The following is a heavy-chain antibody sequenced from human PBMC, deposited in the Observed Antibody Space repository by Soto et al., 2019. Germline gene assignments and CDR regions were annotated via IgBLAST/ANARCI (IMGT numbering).Heavy chain of an antibody. J-gene: IGHJ5*02. Sequence: SVKVSCKASGYTFTSYGISWVRQAPGQGLEWMGGIIPIFGTANYAQKFQGRVTITADESTSTAYMELSSLRSEDTAVYYCARDSSWYGDYGSWGQGTLVTVSS. CDR1: GYTFTSYG. D-gene: IGHD4-17*01. CDR2: IIPIFGTA. V-gene: IGHV1-69*13. CDR3: ARDSSWYGDYGS.